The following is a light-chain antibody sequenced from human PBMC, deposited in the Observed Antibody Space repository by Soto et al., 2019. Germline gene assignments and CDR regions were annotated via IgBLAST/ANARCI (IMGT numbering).Light chain of an antibody. CDR2: AAS. J-gene: IGKJ3*01. Sequence: DIQMTQSPSSLSASVGDRVTITCRASQGISAFLAWFQQKPGQAPKRLIHAASSLESGVPSRFSGSGSGTEFFLPISSLQPEDSATYYCLQHNTFPFTFGPGTKVEIK. CDR3: LQHNTFPFT. CDR1: QGISAF. V-gene: IGKV1-17*01.